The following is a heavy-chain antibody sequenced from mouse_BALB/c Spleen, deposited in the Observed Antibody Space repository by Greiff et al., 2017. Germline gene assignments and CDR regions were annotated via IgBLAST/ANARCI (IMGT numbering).Heavy chain of an antibody. CDR3: AIKAYYRYDGAMDY. CDR2: INPSTGYT. CDR1: GYTFTSYW. J-gene: IGHJ4*01. D-gene: IGHD2-14*01. Sequence: VQLQQSGAELAKPGASVKMSCKASGYTFTSYWMHWVKQRPGQGLEWIGYINPSTGYTEYNQKFKDKATLTADKSSSTAYMQLSSLTSEDSAVYYCAIKAYYRYDGAMDYWGQGTSVTVSS. V-gene: IGHV1-7*01.